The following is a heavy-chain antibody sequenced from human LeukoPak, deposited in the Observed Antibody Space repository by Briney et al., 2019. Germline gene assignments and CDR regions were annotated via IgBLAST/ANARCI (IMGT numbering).Heavy chain of an antibody. V-gene: IGHV1-3*02. CDR1: GYTFTSYA. D-gene: IGHD2-2*01. J-gene: IGHJ4*02. Sequence: ASVKVSCKASGYTFTSYAMHWVRQAPGQRLEWMGWSNAGNGNTKYSQEFQGRVTITRDTSASTAYMELSSLRSEDMAVYYCARSRYCSGTSCSYFDYWGQGTLVTVSS. CDR2: SNAGNGNT. CDR3: ARSRYCSGTSCSYFDY.